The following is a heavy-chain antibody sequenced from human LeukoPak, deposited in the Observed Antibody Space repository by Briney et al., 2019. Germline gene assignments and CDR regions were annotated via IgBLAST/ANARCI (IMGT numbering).Heavy chain of an antibody. CDR3: ARRTSSSWYPSHFNWFDP. J-gene: IGHJ5*02. CDR2: INPSGGST. CDR1: GYTFTSYY. Sequence: ASVKVSCKASGYTFTSYYMHWVRQAPGQGLEWMGIINPSGGSTSYAQKFQGRVTMTRDMSTSTVYMELSSLRSEDTAVYYCARRTSSSWYPSHFNWFDPWGQGTLVTVSS. D-gene: IGHD6-13*01. V-gene: IGHV1-46*01.